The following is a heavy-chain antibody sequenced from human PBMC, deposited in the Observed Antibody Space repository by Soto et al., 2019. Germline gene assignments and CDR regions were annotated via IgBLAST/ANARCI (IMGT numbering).Heavy chain of an antibody. V-gene: IGHV1-69*13. CDR1: GGTFSSYA. CDR2: IIPIFGTA. Sequence: GASVKVSCKASGGTFSSYAISWVRQAPGQGLEWMGGIIPIFGTANYAQKFQGSVTITADESTSTAYMELSSLRSEDTAVYYCARTVMVRGVISYFDYWGQGTLVTVSS. CDR3: ARTVMVRGVISYFDY. D-gene: IGHD3-10*01. J-gene: IGHJ4*02.